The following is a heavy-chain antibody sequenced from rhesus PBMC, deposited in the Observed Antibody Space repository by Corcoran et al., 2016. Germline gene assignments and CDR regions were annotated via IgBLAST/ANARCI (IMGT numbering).Heavy chain of an antibody. CDR3: ASTALRASAGNDY. CDR1: VYSISSGYGL. V-gene: IGHV4-122*02. J-gene: IGHJ4*01. Sequence: QLQLQASGPGLVQPSETLSLPCAVSVYSISSGYGLSWIRQPPRPGLEWTGYISDSGSTSYNPSIKSRATISSDTAKNQFSLKLSPVTAADTAVYYCASTALRASAGNDYWGQGVLGTVSS. D-gene: IGHD6-31*01. CDR2: ISDSGST.